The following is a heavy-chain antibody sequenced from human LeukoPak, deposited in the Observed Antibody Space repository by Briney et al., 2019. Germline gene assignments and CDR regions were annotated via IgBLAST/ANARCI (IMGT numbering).Heavy chain of an antibody. Sequence: GGSLRLSCAASGFTCSSYEINWVRQAPGKGLEWVSYISSSDSKIYYADSVEGRFTISRDNAKNSVYLQMTSLRAEDTALYYCAKDATAVPGTVYMDVWGKGTTVTVSS. D-gene: IGHD6-13*01. CDR3: AKDATAVPGTVYMDV. J-gene: IGHJ6*03. CDR1: GFTCSSYE. CDR2: ISSSDSKI. V-gene: IGHV3-48*03.